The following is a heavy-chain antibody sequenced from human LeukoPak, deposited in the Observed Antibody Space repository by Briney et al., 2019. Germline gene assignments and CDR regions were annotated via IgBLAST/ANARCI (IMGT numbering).Heavy chain of an antibody. V-gene: IGHV1-69*13. CDR3: ARVFSRGRTSNGYYYFDY. Sequence: SVKVSCKASGGTFSSYAISWVRPAPGQGLEWMGGIIPIFGTANYAQKFQGRVTITADESTSTAYMELSSLRSEDTAVYYCARVFSRGRTSNGYYYFDYWGQGTLVTVSS. CDR2: IIPIFGTA. D-gene: IGHD5-18*01. J-gene: IGHJ4*02. CDR1: GGTFSSYA.